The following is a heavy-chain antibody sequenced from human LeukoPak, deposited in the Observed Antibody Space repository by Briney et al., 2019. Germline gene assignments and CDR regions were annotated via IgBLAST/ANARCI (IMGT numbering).Heavy chain of an antibody. Sequence: ASVKVSCKASGYTFTSYAMHWVRQAPGQRLEWMGWINAGNGNTKYSHEFQGRVTITRDTSASTAYMELSSLRSEDMAVHYCARSDSSGYYYAFDYWGQGTLVTVSS. CDR3: ARSDSSGYYYAFDY. V-gene: IGHV1-3*03. CDR2: INAGNGNT. CDR1: GYTFTSYA. D-gene: IGHD3-22*01. J-gene: IGHJ4*02.